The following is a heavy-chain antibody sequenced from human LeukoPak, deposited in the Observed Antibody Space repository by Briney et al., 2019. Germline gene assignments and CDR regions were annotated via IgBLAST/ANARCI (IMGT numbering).Heavy chain of an antibody. J-gene: IGHJ6*03. D-gene: IGHD6-19*01. CDR3: ARGGWFAPISHYYYYFYMDA. CDR1: GGTFSSYA. CDR2: IIPIFHTT. V-gene: IGHV1-69*13. Sequence: SVKVSCKASGGTFSSYAISWVRQAPGQGLEWMGGIIPIFHTTHYAQKFQGRVTITADESTSTAYMELSSLRSEDTAVYYCARGGWFAPISHYYYYFYMDAWGEGTTVTVSS.